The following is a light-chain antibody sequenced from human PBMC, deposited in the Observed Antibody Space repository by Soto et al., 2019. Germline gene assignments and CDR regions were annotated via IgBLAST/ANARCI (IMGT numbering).Light chain of an antibody. Sequence: ESVLTQSPATLSLSPGERATLSCRASQSISSYFAWYQQKPGQAPRLLIYDTSTRATGIPARFSGSGSGTDLTLTISSLQPADFAVYYCQQRSTWPPWTFGQGTKVEIK. CDR3: QQRSTWPPWT. J-gene: IGKJ1*01. V-gene: IGKV3-11*01. CDR1: QSISSY. CDR2: DTS.